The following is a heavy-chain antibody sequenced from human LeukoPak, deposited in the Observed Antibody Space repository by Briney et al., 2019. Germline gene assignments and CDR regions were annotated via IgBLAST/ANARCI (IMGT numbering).Heavy chain of an antibody. J-gene: IGHJ4*02. CDR1: GFTFSSYS. V-gene: IGHV3-21*01. D-gene: IGHD2-15*01. Sequence: GGSLRLSCAASGFTFSSYSMNWVRQAPGKGLEWVSSISSSSSYIYYADPVKGRFTISRDNAKNSLYLQMNSLRAEDTAVYYCARGGIDFDYWGQGTLVTVSS. CDR2: ISSSSSYI. CDR3: ARGGIDFDY.